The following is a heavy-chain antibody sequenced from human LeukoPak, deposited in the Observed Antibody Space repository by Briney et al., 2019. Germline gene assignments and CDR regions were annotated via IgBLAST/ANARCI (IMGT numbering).Heavy chain of an antibody. D-gene: IGHD2-2*01. Sequence: GGSLRLSCAASGFTFSTYAMKWVRQAPGKGLEWVSAISGSGGSTYYADSVKGRFTISRDNSKNTLYLQMNSLRAGDTAVYYCAKVLVVVPAARGAFDIWGQGTMVTVSS. V-gene: IGHV3-23*01. CDR3: AKVLVVVPAARGAFDI. CDR1: GFTFSTYA. CDR2: ISGSGGST. J-gene: IGHJ3*02.